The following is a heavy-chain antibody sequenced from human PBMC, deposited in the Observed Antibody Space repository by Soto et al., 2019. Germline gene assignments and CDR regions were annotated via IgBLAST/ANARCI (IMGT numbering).Heavy chain of an antibody. CDR2: ISYDGSNK. CDR3: AKNNAVRYFDWRSSPAYGMDF. V-gene: IGHV3-30*18. J-gene: IGHJ6*02. CDR1: GFTFSSYG. Sequence: PGGSLRLSCAASGFTFSSYGMHWVRQAPGKGLEWVAVISYDGSNKYYADSVKGRFTISRDNSKNTLYLQMNSLRAEDTAVYYCAKNNAVRYFDWRSSPAYGMDFWGQGTTVTVSS. D-gene: IGHD3-9*01.